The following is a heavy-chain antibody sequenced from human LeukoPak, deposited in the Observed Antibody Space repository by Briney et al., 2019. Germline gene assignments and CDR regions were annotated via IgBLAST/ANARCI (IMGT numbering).Heavy chain of an antibody. D-gene: IGHD3-10*01. CDR2: IYYSGST. V-gene: IGHV4-59*01. J-gene: IGHJ3*02. CDR1: GGSISSYY. CDR3: ARATQGKSDAFDI. Sequence: SGTLSLTCTVSGGSISSYYWSWIRQPPGKGLEWIGYIYYSGSTNYNPSLKSRVTISVDTSKNQFSLKLSSVTAADTAVYYCARATQGKSDAFDIWGQGTMVTVSS.